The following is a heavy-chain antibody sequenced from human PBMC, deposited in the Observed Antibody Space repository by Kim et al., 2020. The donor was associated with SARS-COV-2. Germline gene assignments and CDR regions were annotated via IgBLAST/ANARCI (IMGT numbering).Heavy chain of an antibody. J-gene: IGHJ4*02. V-gene: IGHV3-23*01. D-gene: IGHD3-10*01. CDR2: ISGNVGST. CDR1: GFTFSTYA. Sequence: GGSLRLSCAASGFTFSTYAMTWVRQAPGKGLEWVSGISGNVGSTYHADSVRGRFTITRDNSKKTRSLQMNSLRTEDTAAYYCVKGIGTMVRGTNVDYWGQGTLVTVSS. CDR3: VKGIGTMVRGTNVDY.